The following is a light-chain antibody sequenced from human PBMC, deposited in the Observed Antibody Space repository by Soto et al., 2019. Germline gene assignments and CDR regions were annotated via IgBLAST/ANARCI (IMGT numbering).Light chain of an antibody. J-gene: IGKJ1*01. Sequence: EIVMTQSPATLSLSPGERATRSCRASQSVSSNLAWYHQKPGQAPRLLIYGASTRATGIPARFSGSGSGTEFTLNISSLQSEDFAVYYCQQYNNWPRTFGQGTKVDIK. CDR3: QQYNNWPRT. V-gene: IGKV3-15*01. CDR2: GAS. CDR1: QSVSSN.